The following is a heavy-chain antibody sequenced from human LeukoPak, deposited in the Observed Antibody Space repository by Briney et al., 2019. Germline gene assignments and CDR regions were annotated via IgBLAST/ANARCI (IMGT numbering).Heavy chain of an antibody. J-gene: IGHJ4*02. CDR3: ARGQRRLQDY. CDR2: IYYSGST. Sequence: PSETLSLTCTVSGGSVSSDSYFWAWLRQPPGKGLEWIGYIYYSGSTNYNPSLKSRVTISLDTSKSQISLKLSSVTAADTAVYYCARGQRRLQDYWRQGTLVTVSS. CDR1: GGSVSSDSYF. V-gene: IGHV4-61*01.